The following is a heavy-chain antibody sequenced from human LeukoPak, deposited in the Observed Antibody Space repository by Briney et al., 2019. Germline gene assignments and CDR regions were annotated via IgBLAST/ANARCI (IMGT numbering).Heavy chain of an antibody. CDR3: ARVDSNNWYDSRGYFDY. CDR2: IY. Sequence: SETLSLTCAVSGDSIITNHWWSWVRQPPGKGLEWIGYIYNPSLKSRVTISVDTSKNQFSLKLSSVTAADTAVYYCARVDSNNWYDSRGYFDYWGQGTLVTVSS. D-gene: IGHD6-13*01. CDR1: GDSIITNHW. J-gene: IGHJ4*02. V-gene: IGHV4-4*02.